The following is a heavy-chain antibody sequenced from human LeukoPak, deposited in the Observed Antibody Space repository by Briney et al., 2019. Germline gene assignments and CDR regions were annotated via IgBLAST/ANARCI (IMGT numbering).Heavy chain of an antibody. D-gene: IGHD6-19*01. J-gene: IGHJ4*02. CDR2: SSYSGST. V-gene: IGHV4-39*01. CDR3: SSTIRGWYGVGDY. Sequence: SETLSLTCTVSGGSISSSSYSWGWIRQPPGKGLEYIGSSSYSGSTYYNPSLKSRVTISVDTSKNQFSLNLNSVTAADTAVYYCSSTIRGWYGVGDYWGQGVLVTVSS. CDR1: GGSISSSSYS.